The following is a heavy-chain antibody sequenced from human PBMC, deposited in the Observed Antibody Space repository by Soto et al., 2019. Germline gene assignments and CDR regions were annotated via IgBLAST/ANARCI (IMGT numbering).Heavy chain of an antibody. CDR1: GYTFTSYG. Sequence: QVQLEQSGAEVKKPGASVKVSCKASGYTFTSYGISWVRQAPGQGLEWMGWISAYNGNTNYAQKLQGRVTMTTDTSTSTAYMELRSLRSDDTAVYYCARARLMGGVTGSWFDPWGQGTLVTVSS. D-gene: IGHD3-3*01. CDR2: ISAYNGNT. CDR3: ARARLMGGVTGSWFDP. J-gene: IGHJ5*02. V-gene: IGHV1-18*01.